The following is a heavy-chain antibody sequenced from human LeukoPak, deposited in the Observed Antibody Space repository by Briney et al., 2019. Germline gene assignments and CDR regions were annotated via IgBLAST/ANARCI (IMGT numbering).Heavy chain of an antibody. CDR3: ARGRKTTGYSSSLGYFDY. CDR2: IYYSGST. D-gene: IGHD6-13*01. Sequence: SETLSLTCTVSGGSISSYYWSWIRQPPGKGLEWIGYIYYSGSTNYNPSLKSRVTISVDTSKNQFYLKLSSVTAADTAVYYCARGRKTTGYSSSLGYFDYWGQGTLVTVSS. J-gene: IGHJ4*02. CDR1: GGSISSYY. V-gene: IGHV4-59*12.